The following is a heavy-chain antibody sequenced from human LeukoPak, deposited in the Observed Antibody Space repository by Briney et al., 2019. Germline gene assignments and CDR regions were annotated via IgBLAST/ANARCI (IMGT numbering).Heavy chain of an antibody. Sequence: GRSLRLSCAASGFTFDDYAMHWVRQAPGEGLEWVSGISWNSGSIGYADSVKGRFTISRDNAKNSLYLQMNSLRAEDMALYYCAKGGYSYGDLEGYFDYWGQGTLVTVSS. D-gene: IGHD5-18*01. CDR1: GFTFDDYA. J-gene: IGHJ4*02. CDR2: ISWNSGSI. CDR3: AKGGYSYGDLEGYFDY. V-gene: IGHV3-9*03.